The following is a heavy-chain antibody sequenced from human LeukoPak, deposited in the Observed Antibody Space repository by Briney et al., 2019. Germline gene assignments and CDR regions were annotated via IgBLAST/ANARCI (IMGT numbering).Heavy chain of an antibody. D-gene: IGHD3-22*01. CDR3: ARGGYYYDTSGYHYTKY. V-gene: IGHV4-34*01. Sequence: PSETLSLTCAVYGGSFSGYYWSWIRQPPGKGLEWIGEINHRGSTNHNPSLKSRVTISVDTSKNQFSLKLSSVTAADTAVYYCARGGYYYDTSGYHYTKYWGQGTLVTVSS. CDR2: INHRGST. CDR1: GGSFSGYY. J-gene: IGHJ4*02.